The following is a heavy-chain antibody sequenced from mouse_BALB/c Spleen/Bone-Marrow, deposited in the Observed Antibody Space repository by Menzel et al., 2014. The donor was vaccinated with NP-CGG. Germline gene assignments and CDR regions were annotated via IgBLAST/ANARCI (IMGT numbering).Heavy chain of an antibody. D-gene: IGHD2-1*01. V-gene: IGHV1S81*02. J-gene: IGHJ3*01. CDR3: TRSNGNWFAY. CDR2: INPSNGGT. CDR1: GYTSTSYY. Sequence: QVQLKESGAELVKPGASVKLSCKASGYTSTSYYMYWVKQRPGQGLEWVGEINPSNGGTNFNEKFKNKATLTVDKSSSTAYMQLSSLIFEDSAVYYCTRSNGNWFAYWGQGTLVTVSA.